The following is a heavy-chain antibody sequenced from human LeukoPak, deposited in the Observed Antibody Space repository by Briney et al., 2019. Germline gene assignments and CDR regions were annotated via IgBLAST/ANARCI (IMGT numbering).Heavy chain of an antibody. CDR3: AGEFTIFGVVIGYFDY. CDR2: INHSGST. CDR1: GGSFSGYY. V-gene: IGHV4-34*01. D-gene: IGHD3-3*01. J-gene: IGHJ4*02. Sequence: SETLSLTCAVYGGSFSGYYWSWIRQPPGKGLEWIGEINHSGSTNYNPSLKSRVTISVDTSKNQFSLKLSSVTAADTAVYYCAGEFTIFGVVIGYFDYWGQGTLVTVSS.